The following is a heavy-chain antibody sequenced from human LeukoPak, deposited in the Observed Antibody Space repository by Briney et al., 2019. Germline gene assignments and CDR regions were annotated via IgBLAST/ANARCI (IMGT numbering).Heavy chain of an antibody. D-gene: IGHD5-18*01. CDR3: ARGEAMDGDAFDI. J-gene: IGHJ3*02. Sequence: GGSLRLSCAASGFTFNTYWMHWVRQDPGEGLEWVANIKEDGSEKYYVDSVKGRFTISRDNAKNSLYLQMNSLRAEDTAVYYCARGEAMDGDAFDIWGQGTMVTVSS. CDR2: IKEDGSEK. V-gene: IGHV3-7*01. CDR1: GFTFNTYW.